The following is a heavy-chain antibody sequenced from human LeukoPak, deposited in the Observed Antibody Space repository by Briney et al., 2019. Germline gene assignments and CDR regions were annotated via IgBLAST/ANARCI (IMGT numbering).Heavy chain of an antibody. J-gene: IGHJ3*02. D-gene: IGHD3-3*01. Sequence: ASVKVSCKASGYTFTSYGISWVRQAPGQGLEWMGWNSAYNGNTNYAQKLQGRVTMTTDTSTSTAYMELRSLRSDDTAVYYCAREVSGGTYYDFWSGRHDAFDIWGQGTMVTVSS. CDR3: AREVSGGTYYDFWSGRHDAFDI. V-gene: IGHV1-18*01. CDR2: NSAYNGNT. CDR1: GYTFTSYG.